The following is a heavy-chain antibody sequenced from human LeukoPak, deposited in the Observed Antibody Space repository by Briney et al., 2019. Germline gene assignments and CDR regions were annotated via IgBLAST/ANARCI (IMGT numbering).Heavy chain of an antibody. D-gene: IGHD3-10*01. CDR3: ARVGDHYHWYLDV. V-gene: IGHV3-53*01. J-gene: IGHJ2*01. CDR1: GFSVSTKY. CDR2: LYSGSTT. Sequence: PGGSLTLSCEGSGFSVSTKYMSWVRQAPGKGLEWVSILYSGSTTYYTDSVKARFTVSRDDSKNTLYLHMNSLGVEDTAVYYCARVGDHYHWYLDVWGRGTLVTVSS.